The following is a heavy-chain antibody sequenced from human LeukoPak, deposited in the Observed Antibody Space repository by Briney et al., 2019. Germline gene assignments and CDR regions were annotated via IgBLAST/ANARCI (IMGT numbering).Heavy chain of an antibody. CDR3: ARDYRDSSGWYSEDYYYMDV. CDR2: IYTSGST. J-gene: IGHJ6*03. CDR1: GGSISSYY. V-gene: IGHV4-4*07. D-gene: IGHD6-19*01. Sequence: PSETLSLTCTVSGGSISSYYWSWIRQPAGKGLEWIGRIYTSGSTNYNPSLKSRVTMSVYTAKDQFSLKLSSVTAADTPVYYCARDYRDSSGWYSEDYYYMDVWGNGTAVTVSS.